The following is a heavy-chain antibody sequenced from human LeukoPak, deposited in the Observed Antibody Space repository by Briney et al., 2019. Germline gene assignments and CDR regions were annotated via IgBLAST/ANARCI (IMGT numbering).Heavy chain of an antibody. J-gene: IGHJ6*03. Sequence: PGGSLRLSCEASGVTFSSYSMNWVRQAPGKGLGWVSSISSSSSYIYYSDSVKGRFTISRDNAKNSLYLQMNSLRAEDTAVYYCARNFRVGATTSYYYMDVWGKGTTVTVSS. CDR2: ISSSSSYI. D-gene: IGHD1-26*01. CDR3: ARNFRVGATTSYYYMDV. V-gene: IGHV3-21*01. CDR1: GVTFSSYS.